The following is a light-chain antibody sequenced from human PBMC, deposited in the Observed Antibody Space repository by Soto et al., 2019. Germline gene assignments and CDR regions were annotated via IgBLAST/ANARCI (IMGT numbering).Light chain of an antibody. CDR1: ESVHRN. V-gene: IGKV3-15*01. CDR3: QHYSNWPPT. J-gene: IGKJ3*01. CDR2: YAS. Sequence: EMVMTQSPATLSVSPGERVTLSCRASESVHRNLAWYQQKPVQGPSLLIYYASTRATGVPDRFTGSGSATEFTLTISSLQSEDFGVYHCQHYSNWPPTFGPGTKVEIK.